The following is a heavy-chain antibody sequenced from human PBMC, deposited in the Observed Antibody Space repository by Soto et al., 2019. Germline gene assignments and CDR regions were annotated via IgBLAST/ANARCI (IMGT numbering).Heavy chain of an antibody. CDR3: ARESIAVAGTSATDAFDI. V-gene: IGHV1-2*04. Sequence: ASVKVSCKAYGYTVTGYYMHWVRQAPGQGLEWMGWINPSSGGTNYAQKFQGWVTMTRDTSISTAYMELSRLRSDDTAVYYCARESIAVAGTSATDAFDIWGQGAMLTVSS. CDR2: INPSSGGT. CDR1: GYTVTGYY. J-gene: IGHJ3*02. D-gene: IGHD6-19*01.